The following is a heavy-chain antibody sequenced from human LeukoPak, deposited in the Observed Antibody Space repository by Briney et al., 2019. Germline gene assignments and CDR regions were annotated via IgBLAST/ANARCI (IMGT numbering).Heavy chain of an antibody. CDR1: GGTFTSYY. J-gene: IGHJ4*02. CDR3: ARDRGEGYYFDY. CDR2: INPSGGST. Sequence: ASVKVSCKASGGTFTSYYMHWVRQAPGQGLEWMGGINPSGGSTSYAQKFQGRLTMTRDTSTSTVYMELSSLRSEDTAVYYCARDRGEGYYFDYWGQGTLVTVSS. V-gene: IGHV1-46*01. D-gene: IGHD3-10*01.